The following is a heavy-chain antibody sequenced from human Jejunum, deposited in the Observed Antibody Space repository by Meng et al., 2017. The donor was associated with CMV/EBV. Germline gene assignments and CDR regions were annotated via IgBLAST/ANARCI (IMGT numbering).Heavy chain of an antibody. CDR3: ARGGWGNWNFEH. CDR1: GCPLPTPSYS. CDR2: VEDGGTS. Sequence: SGCPLPTPSYSWFWIRLPPGNGLGWIGLVEDGGTSRYKPSLVSRVSISVDTSKNQFSLTLNSVTAADTAIYYCARGGWGNWNFEHWGQGKLVTVSS. D-gene: IGHD3-16*01. J-gene: IGHJ4*02. V-gene: IGHV4-61*01.